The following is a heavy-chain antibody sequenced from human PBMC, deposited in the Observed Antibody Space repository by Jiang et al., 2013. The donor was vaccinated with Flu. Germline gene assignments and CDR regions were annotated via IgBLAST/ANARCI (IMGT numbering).Heavy chain of an antibody. V-gene: IGHV1-69*01. Sequence: SGGTFSSYAISWVRQAPGQGLEWMGGIIPIFGTANYAQKFQGRVTITADESTSTAYMELSSLRSEDTAVYYCARRIMTTVVTLRAFDIWGQGTMVTVSS. J-gene: IGHJ3*02. CDR3: ARRIMTTVVTLRAFDI. CDR1: GGTFSSYA. D-gene: IGHD4-23*01. CDR2: IIPIFGTA.